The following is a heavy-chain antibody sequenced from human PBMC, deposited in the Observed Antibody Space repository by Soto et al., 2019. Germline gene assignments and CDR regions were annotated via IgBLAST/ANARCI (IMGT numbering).Heavy chain of an antibody. V-gene: IGHV1-18*01. CDR2: ISAYNGNT. D-gene: IGHD3-3*01. Sequence: ASVKVSCKASGYTFTSYGISWVRQAPGQGLEWMGWISAYNGNTNYAQKLQGRVTMTTDTSTSTAYMELRSLRSDDTAVYYCAGEFYVFWSGSQITYYREVWGKGTTVTVSS. CDR3: AGEFYVFWSGSQITYYREV. J-gene: IGHJ6*03. CDR1: GYTFTSYG.